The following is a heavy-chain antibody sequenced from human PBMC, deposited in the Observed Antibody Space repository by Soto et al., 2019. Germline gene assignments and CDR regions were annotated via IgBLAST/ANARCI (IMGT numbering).Heavy chain of an antibody. D-gene: IGHD6-19*01. CDR2: IGTAGDT. CDR3: ARVSHSSGWDDAFDI. CDR1: GFTFSSYD. V-gene: IGHV3-13*01. Sequence: GGSLRLSCAASGFTFSSYDMHWVRQATGKGLEWVSAIGTAGDTYYPGSVKGRFTIFRENAKNSLYLQMNSLRAGDTAVYYCARVSHSSGWDDAFDIWGQGIMVTVSS. J-gene: IGHJ3*02.